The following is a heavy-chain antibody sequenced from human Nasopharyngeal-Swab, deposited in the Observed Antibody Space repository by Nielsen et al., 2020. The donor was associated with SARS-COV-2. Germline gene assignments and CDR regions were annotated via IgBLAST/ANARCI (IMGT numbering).Heavy chain of an antibody. D-gene: IGHD6-13*01. CDR1: GFTFESYG. J-gene: IGHJ6*03. CDR3: AKDPSAAMDV. V-gene: IGHV3-23*01. CDR2: ISGSGDNT. Sequence: GGSLRLSCEASGFTFESYGMTWVRQAPGKGLEWVSTISGSGDNTHYVDSVRGRFTISRDNSQRTVFLQMTSLRAEDTALYYCAKDPSAAMDVWGKGTTVIVSS.